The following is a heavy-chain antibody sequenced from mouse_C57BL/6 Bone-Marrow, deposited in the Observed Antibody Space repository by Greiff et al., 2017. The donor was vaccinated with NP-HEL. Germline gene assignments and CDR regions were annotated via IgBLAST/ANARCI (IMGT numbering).Heavy chain of an antibody. V-gene: IGHV1-15*01. CDR3: TRWGYGSSYGDY. J-gene: IGHJ2*01. CDR2: IDPETGGT. CDR1: GYTFTDYE. D-gene: IGHD1-1*01. Sequence: VQLQQSGAELVRPGASVTLSCKASGYTFTDYEMHWVKQTPVHGLEWIGAIDPETGGTAANQKFKGKAILTADKSSSTAYMELRSLTSEDSAVYYCTRWGYGSSYGDYWGQGTTLTVSS.